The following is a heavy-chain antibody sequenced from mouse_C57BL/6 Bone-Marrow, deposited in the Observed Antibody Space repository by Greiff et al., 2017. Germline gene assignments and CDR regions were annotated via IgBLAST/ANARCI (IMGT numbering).Heavy chain of an antibody. CDR3: ARPYCGSSHWYFDV. CDR2: ISSGSSTI. Sequence: VQLKDSGGGLVKPGGSLKLSCAASGFTFSDYGMHWVRQAPEKGLEWVAYISSGSSTIYYADTVKGRFTISRDNAKNTLFLQMTSLRSEDTAMYYCARPYCGSSHWYFDVWGKGTTVTVSS. D-gene: IGHD1-1*01. CDR1: GFTFSDYG. V-gene: IGHV5-17*01. J-gene: IGHJ1*03.